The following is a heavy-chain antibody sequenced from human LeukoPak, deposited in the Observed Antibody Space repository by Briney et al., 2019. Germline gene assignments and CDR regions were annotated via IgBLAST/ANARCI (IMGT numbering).Heavy chain of an antibody. J-gene: IGHJ4*02. CDR2: INPNSGGT. CDR3: ARGSQLWLEFDY. D-gene: IGHD5-18*01. Sequence: ASVKVSCKASGYTFTGYYIQWLRQAPGQGLEWMGWINPNSGGTNYAQKFQGRVTMTRDTSISTAYMELSRLRSDDTAVYYCARGSQLWLEFDYWGQGTLVTVSS. V-gene: IGHV1-2*02. CDR1: GYTFTGYY.